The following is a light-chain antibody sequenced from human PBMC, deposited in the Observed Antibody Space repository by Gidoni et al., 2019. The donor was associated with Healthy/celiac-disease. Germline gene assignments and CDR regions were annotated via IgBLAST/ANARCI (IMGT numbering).Light chain of an antibody. CDR2: GAS. Sequence: EIVLTQSPDTLSLSPGERATLSCRASQSVSSSYLAWYQQKPGQAPRLLIYGASSRATGIPDRFSGSGSGTDFTLTISRLEPEAFAVYYCQQYGSSPQDTFXQXTKLEIK. J-gene: IGKJ2*01. CDR3: QQYGSSPQDT. CDR1: QSVSSSY. V-gene: IGKV3-20*01.